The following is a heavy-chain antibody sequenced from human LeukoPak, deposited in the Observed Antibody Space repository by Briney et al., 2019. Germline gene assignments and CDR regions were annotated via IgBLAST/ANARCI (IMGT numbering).Heavy chain of an antibody. CDR2: IYFSVTP. CDR1: GRSINSHY. J-gene: IGHJ2*01. CDR3: ARGGHDYGDYIYFDL. D-gene: IGHD4-17*01. Sequence: PSPTLSLTCTLSGRSINSHYSSSVRQPPRKGLGYIAYIYFSVTPNYNPSLKSRVTMSVDTSRTHFSMKLTSVTGADTAVYLCARGGHDYGDYIYFDLWGRGTLVTGS. V-gene: IGHV4-59*07.